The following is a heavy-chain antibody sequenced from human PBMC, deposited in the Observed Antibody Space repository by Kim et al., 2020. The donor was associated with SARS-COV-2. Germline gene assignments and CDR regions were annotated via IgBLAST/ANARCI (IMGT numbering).Heavy chain of an antibody. CDR1: GFRFDNYS. V-gene: IGHV3-23*01. CDR2: STVNDDSA. CDR3: SNARGRTAEGTKYF. Sequence: GGSLRLSCTASGFRFDNYSMTWLRQAPGKGLEWVSSSTVNDDSASNADAVTVRGSITRDRADTTVYVYLNSLSPKSKAMSYYSNARGRTAEGTKYF. J-gene: IGHJ2*01. D-gene: IGHD2-8*01.